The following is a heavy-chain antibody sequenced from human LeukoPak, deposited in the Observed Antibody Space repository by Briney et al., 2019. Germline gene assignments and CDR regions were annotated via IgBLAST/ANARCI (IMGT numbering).Heavy chain of an antibody. D-gene: IGHD4-17*01. J-gene: IGHJ4*02. Sequence: SETLSLTCTVSGDSITAYYWNWVRQPPGKGLEWIGYIHYTGKNFYNPSLKSRITMSVDTSKSQFSLKLSSVTAADTAVYYCAKSDYASGDYNVGYWGQGTLVTVSS. CDR1: GDSITAYY. V-gene: IGHV4-59*01. CDR2: IHYTGKN. CDR3: AKSDYASGDYNVGY.